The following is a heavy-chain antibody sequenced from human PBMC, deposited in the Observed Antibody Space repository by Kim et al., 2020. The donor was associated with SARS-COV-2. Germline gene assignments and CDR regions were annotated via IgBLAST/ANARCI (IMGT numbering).Heavy chain of an antibody. J-gene: IGHJ6*02. CDR3: ARLGRNNGMDV. CDR1: GFTFSSYD. D-gene: IGHD2-15*01. Sequence: GGSLRLSCAASGFTFSSYDMHWVRQATGKGLEWVSAIGTAGDTYYPGSVKGRFTISRENAKNSLYLQMNSLRAGDTAVYYCARLGRNNGMDVWGQGTTVTVSS. CDR2: IGTAGDT. V-gene: IGHV3-13*04.